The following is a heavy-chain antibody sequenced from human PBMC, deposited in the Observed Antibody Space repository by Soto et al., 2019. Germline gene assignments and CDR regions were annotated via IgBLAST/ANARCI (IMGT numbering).Heavy chain of an antibody. CDR1: GFTFSSYS. CDR2: ISSSGSTI. CDR3: SRDLRLVYAIDFDY. D-gene: IGHD2-8*01. Sequence: VQLVESGGGLVQPGGSLRLACAASGFTFSSYSMNWVRQAPGKGLEWVSYISSSGSTIYYADSVKGRFTISRANAKNSLYLQMNSLRDEDTVVYYCSRDLRLVYAIDFDYWGQETLVTVSS. V-gene: IGHV3-48*02. J-gene: IGHJ4*02.